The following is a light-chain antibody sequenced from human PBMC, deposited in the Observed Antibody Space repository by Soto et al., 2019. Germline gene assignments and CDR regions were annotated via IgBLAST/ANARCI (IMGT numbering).Light chain of an antibody. CDR3: VTWDDGLSALV. V-gene: IGLV1-51*01. J-gene: IGLJ1*01. Sequence: QSVLTQPPSVSAAPGQKVTISCSGSTSNIGNNYVSWYQQLPGTAPKLLIFDNDNRPSGIPDRFSASKSGTSATLDITGLQTGDEADYYCVTWDDGLSALVFGTGTKLTVL. CDR1: TSNIGNNY. CDR2: DND.